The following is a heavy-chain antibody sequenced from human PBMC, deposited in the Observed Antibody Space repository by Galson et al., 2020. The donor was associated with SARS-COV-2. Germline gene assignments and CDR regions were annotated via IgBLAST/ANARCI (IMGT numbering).Heavy chain of an antibody. CDR3: ARGWRYYFDY. CDR2: INHSGST. V-gene: IGHV4-34*01. Sequence: SETLSLTCAVYGGSFSGYYWSWIRQPPGKGLEWIGEINHSGSTNYNPSLKSRVTISVDTSKNQFSLKLSSVTAADTAVYYCARGWRYYFDYWGQGTLVTVSS. CDR1: GGSFSGYY. D-gene: IGHD3-3*01. J-gene: IGHJ4*02.